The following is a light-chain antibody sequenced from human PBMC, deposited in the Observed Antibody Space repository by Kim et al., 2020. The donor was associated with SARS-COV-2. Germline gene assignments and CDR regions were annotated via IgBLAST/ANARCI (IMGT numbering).Light chain of an antibody. CDR2: DAS. Sequence: EIVLTQSPATLSLSPGERATLSCRASQSVWNSLAWYQHKPGQAPRLLIYDASKRATGIPARFSGSGSGTDFSLTISSLEPEDFAVYYCQQRHNWPLTFGRGTKVDIK. CDR1: QSVWNS. J-gene: IGKJ4*01. CDR3: QQRHNWPLT. V-gene: IGKV3-11*01.